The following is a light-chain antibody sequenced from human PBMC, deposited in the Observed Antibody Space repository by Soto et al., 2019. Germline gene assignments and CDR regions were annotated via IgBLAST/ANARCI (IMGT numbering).Light chain of an antibody. CDR2: AAS. Sequence: DIQMTQSPASVSASVGDRVTITCRASQGVSTWIAWFQQKPGQAPKLLIYAASLLQSGVPSRFNGSGYGTEFTLTISSLQPEDSATYFCQQANSFPVTFGQGTKVEI. CDR3: QQANSFPVT. J-gene: IGKJ2*01. V-gene: IGKV1-12*01. CDR1: QGVSTW.